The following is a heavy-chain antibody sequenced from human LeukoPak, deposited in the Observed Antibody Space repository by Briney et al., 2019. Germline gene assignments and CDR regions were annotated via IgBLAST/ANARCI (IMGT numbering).Heavy chain of an antibody. CDR3: ARQMRYCSSTSCYGNWFDP. D-gene: IGHD2-2*01. CDR1: GYTFTGYY. Sequence: ASVKVSCKASGYTFTGYYMHWVRQTPGQGLEWMGWINPNSGGTNYAQKFQGWVTMTRDTSISTAYMELSRLRSDDTAVYYCARQMRYCSSTSCYGNWFDPWGQGTLVTVSS. V-gene: IGHV1-2*04. J-gene: IGHJ5*02. CDR2: INPNSGGT.